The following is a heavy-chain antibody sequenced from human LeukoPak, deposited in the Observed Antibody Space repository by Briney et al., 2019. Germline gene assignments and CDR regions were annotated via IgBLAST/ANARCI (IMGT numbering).Heavy chain of an antibody. D-gene: IGHD3-22*01. V-gene: IGHV1-69*05. CDR1: GGTFSSYA. Sequence: SVKVCCKASGGTFSSYAISWVRQAPGQGLEWMGGIIPIFGTANYAQKFQGRVTITTDESTSTAYMELSSLRSEDTAVYYCAREDRYYYDSSGYYQHWGQGTLVTVSS. CDR2: IIPIFGTA. CDR3: AREDRYYYDSSGYYQH. J-gene: IGHJ1*01.